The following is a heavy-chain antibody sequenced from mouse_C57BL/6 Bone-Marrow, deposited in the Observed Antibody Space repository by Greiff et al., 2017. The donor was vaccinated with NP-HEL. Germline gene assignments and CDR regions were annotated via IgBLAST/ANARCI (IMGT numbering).Heavy chain of an antibody. CDR2: INPYNGGT. J-gene: IGHJ2*01. CDR1: GYTFTDYY. CDR3: ARKGYSNY. Sequence: EVKLQESGPVLVKPGASVKMSCKASGYTFTDYYMNWVKQSHGKSLEWIGVINPYNGGTSYNQKFKGKATLTVDKSSSTAYMELNSLTSEDSAVYYCARKGYSNYWGQGTTLTVSS. V-gene: IGHV1-19*01. D-gene: IGHD2-5*01.